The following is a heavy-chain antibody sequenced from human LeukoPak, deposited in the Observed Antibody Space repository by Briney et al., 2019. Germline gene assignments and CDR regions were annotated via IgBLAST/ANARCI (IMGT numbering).Heavy chain of an antibody. Sequence: TSETLSLTCTVSGGSISSSSYYWGWIRQPPGKGLEWIGSIYYSGSTYYNPSLKSRVTISVDTSKNQFSLKLSSVTAADTAVYYCARDDGMVGAYWGQGTLVTVSS. CDR3: ARDDGMVGAY. CDR2: IYYSGST. CDR1: GGSISSSSYY. J-gene: IGHJ4*02. V-gene: IGHV4-39*07. D-gene: IGHD2-15*01.